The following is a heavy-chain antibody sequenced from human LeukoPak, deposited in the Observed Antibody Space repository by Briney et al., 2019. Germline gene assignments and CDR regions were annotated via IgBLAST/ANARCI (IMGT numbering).Heavy chain of an antibody. J-gene: IGHJ4*02. CDR2: INPNSGGT. CDR1: GYTFTGYY. CDR3: AREEYDILTGYHLLGY. V-gene: IGHV1-2*02. D-gene: IGHD3-9*01. Sequence: ASVKVSCKASGYTFTGYYMHWVRQAPGQGLEWMGWINPNSGGTNYAQKFQGRVTMTRDTSISTAYMELSRLRSDDTAVYYCAREEYDILTGYHLLGYWGQGTLVTVSS.